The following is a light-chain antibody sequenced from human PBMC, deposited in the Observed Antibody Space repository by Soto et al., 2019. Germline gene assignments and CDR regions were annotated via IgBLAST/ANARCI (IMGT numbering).Light chain of an antibody. CDR3: QQRERWPLT. J-gene: IGKJ4*01. CDR2: DAS. Sequence: EIVLTQSPGTLSLSPGERATLSCRANQTISNYLAWYQQKPGQVPRLLIYDASKRATGIPARFSGSGSGTDFTLTISSLEPEDFAIYYCQQRERWPLTFGGGTKLDSK. CDR1: QTISNY. V-gene: IGKV3-11*01.